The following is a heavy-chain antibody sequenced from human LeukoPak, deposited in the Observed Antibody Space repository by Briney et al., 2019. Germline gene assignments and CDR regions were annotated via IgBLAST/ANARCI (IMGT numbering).Heavy chain of an antibody. CDR2: ITAYGSEA. CDR3: ARYTSPIDY. J-gene: IGHJ4*02. D-gene: IGHD6-19*01. Sequence: GSLRLSCEASGFTFSSPLMSWVRQAAGKGLELVATITAYGSEAYYVDSVKGRFTTSRDNAKNSLYLKMNSLRAEDTAVYFCARYTSPIDYWGQGTLVTVSS. CDR1: GFTFSSPL. V-gene: IGHV3-7*05.